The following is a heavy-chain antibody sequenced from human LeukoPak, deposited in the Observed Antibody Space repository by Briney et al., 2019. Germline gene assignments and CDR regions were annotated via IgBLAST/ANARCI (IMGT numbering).Heavy chain of an antibody. J-gene: IGHJ5*02. V-gene: IGHV4-31*03. CDR1: NGSMNSGGYY. CDR2: IYYFGNT. Sequence: SQTLSLTCTVSNGSMNSGGYYWSWIRQHPGKGLEWIGSIYYFGNTNYNPSLKSRLIISVDTSKNQFSLKMSSVTAADTAVYYCARGSGYYDSRGTVSWFDPWGQGTLVTVSS. D-gene: IGHD3-22*01. CDR3: ARGSGYYDSRGTVSWFDP.